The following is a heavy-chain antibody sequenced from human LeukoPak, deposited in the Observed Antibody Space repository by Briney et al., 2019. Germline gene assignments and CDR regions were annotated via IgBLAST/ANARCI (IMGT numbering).Heavy chain of an antibody. Sequence: GPSLRLSCAASGFTFSANDMSSIRHAPGEGREWVSYISSSGSTIYSADSVKGRFTFSSANTNNSLYLQMYPLRAEVTVAAYCARVDRGVAAAGYYYYYYRDVWGKGTTVSISS. V-gene: IGHV3-11*01. CDR2: ISSSGSTI. CDR1: GFTFSAND. CDR3: ARVDRGVAAAGYYYYYYRDV. D-gene: IGHD6-13*01. J-gene: IGHJ6*03.